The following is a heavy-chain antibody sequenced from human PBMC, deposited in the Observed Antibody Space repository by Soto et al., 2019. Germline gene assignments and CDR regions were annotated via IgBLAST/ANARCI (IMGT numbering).Heavy chain of an antibody. J-gene: IGHJ4*02. CDR3: ARGPLMTYYYNSGSRDRGYFDF. CDR1: AGYCSGYY. D-gene: IGHD3-10*01. CDR2: LSRSGSA. V-gene: IGHV4-34*01. Sequence: PYQSRWRTGAAGAGYCSGYYCNCLRQHPGKGLEWLGELSRSGSATYDPSVQGRVNMSVDTSKNQIFLNVTSVTAADTAVYYCARGPLMTYYYNSGSRDRGYFDFWGQGTLVTVA.